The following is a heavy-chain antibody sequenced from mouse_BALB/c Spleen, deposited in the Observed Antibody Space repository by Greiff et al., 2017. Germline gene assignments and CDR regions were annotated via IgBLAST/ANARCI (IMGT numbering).Heavy chain of an antibody. V-gene: IGHV5-17*02. CDR2: ISRGSSTI. J-gene: IGHJ2*01. D-gene: IGHD2-10*02. CDR3: AIQVWLDY. Sequence: EVQLVESGGGLVQPGGSRKLSCAASGFTFSSFGMHWVRQAPEKGLEWVAYISRGSSTIYYADTVKGRFTISRDNPKNTLFLQMTSLRSEDTAMYYCAIQVWLDYWGQGTTLTVSS. CDR1: GFTFSSFG.